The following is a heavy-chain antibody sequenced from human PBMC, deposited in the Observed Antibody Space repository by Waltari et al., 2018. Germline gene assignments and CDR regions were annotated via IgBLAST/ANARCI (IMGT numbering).Heavy chain of an antibody. V-gene: IGHV3-7*01. D-gene: IGHD1-20*01. Sequence: EERLVESGGGLVQPGGSLRRSCEASGFTFKTYLMNWVRQAPGKGLEWVANIRPDGSEKSYVDSVKGRFTISRDNAKNAVYLQLNRLRVEDTALYYCARGMYNGLDVWGPGTTVIVSS. J-gene: IGHJ6*02. CDR1: GFTFKTYL. CDR3: ARGMYNGLDV. CDR2: IRPDGSEK.